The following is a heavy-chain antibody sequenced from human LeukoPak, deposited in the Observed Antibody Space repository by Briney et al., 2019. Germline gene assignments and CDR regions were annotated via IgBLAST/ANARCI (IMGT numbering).Heavy chain of an antibody. Sequence: GGSLRLSCVASGFTFSNAWMSWVRQAPGKGLEWVGRIKSKTDGGTIDYAAPVKGRFTISRDDSKNTLYLQMNSLRAEDTAVYYCARELYGSGSYYIGSPFDPWGQGTLVTVSS. D-gene: IGHD3-10*01. J-gene: IGHJ5*02. CDR1: GFTFSNAW. V-gene: IGHV3-15*01. CDR3: ARELYGSGSYYIGSPFDP. CDR2: IKSKTDGGTI.